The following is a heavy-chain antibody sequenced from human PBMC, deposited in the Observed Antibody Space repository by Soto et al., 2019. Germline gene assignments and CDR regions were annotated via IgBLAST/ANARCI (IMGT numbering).Heavy chain of an antibody. CDR1: GFTFSNYA. CDR3: AIIATSGGGAAFVI. V-gene: IGHV3-30-3*01. J-gene: IGHJ3*02. D-gene: IGHD6-13*01. Sequence: QVQLVESGGGVVQPGRSLRLSCAASGFTFSNYAMHWVRQAPGKGLEWVAAILSDEINKYSADSVKGRFTISRDNSNNTLYLLMTSLSPEDTAVSYCAIIATSGGGAAFVIWGQGTMVTVSS. CDR2: ILSDEINK.